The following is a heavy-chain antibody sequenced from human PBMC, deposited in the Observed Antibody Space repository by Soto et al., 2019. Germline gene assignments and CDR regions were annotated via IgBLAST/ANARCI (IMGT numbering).Heavy chain of an antibody. V-gene: IGHV3-23*01. CDR3: AKLRGSAMDV. CDR2: ISGSGGGT. Sequence: PVGSLRLSCAASEFTFSSYAMSWVRQAPGKGLEWVSAISGSGGGTYYADSVKGRFTISRDNSKNTLYLQMNSLRAEDTAVYYCAKLRGSAMDVWGQGTTVTVSS. D-gene: IGHD1-26*01. J-gene: IGHJ6*02. CDR1: EFTFSSYA.